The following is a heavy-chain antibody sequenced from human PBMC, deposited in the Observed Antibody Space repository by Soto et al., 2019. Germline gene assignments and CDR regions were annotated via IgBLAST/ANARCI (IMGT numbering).Heavy chain of an antibody. CDR2: IYYSGST. CDR3: ARDASHYDILAGYYKGIWCDP. V-gene: IGHV4-59*01. J-gene: IGHJ5*02. CDR1: GGSISSYY. Sequence: PSETLSLTCTVSGGSISSYYWSWIRQPPGKGLEWIGYIYYSGSTNYNPSLKSRVTISVDTSKNQFSLKLSSVTAADTAVYYCARDASHYDILAGYYKGIWCDPWGQGTLVTVSS. D-gene: IGHD3-9*01.